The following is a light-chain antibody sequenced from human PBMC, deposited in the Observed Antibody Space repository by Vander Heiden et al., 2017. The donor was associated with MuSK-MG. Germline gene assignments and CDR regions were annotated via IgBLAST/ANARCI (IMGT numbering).Light chain of an antibody. CDR3: QQYDHLPT. V-gene: IGKV1-33*01. CDR1: QDISNF. Sequence: DIQMTQSPSSLSASVGDRVTITCHASQDISNFLNLYQQKPGKAPNLLIYHSSNLETGVPSRFSGSGSGTEFTFTISSLQPEDIATYYCQQYDHLPTFGQGTRLEIK. J-gene: IGKJ5*01. CDR2: HSS.